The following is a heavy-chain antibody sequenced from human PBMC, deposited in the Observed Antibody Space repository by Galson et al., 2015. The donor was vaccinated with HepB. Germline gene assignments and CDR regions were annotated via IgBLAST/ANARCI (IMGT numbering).Heavy chain of an antibody. CDR2: IGAYTGNT. CDR3: AREPPMGCSGGICYADHWFDP. J-gene: IGHJ5*02. CDR1: GYTFTSYD. D-gene: IGHD2-15*01. V-gene: IGHV1-18*04. Sequence: SVKVSCKASGYTFTSYDISWVRQAPGQGLEWMGWIGAYTGNTNYAQKLQDRVTMTTDTSTSTAYMELRSLRFDDTAVYYCAREPPMGCSGGICYADHWFDPWGQGTLVTVSS.